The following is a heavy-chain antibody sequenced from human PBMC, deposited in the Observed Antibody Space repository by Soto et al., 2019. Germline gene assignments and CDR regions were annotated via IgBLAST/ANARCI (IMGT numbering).Heavy chain of an antibody. D-gene: IGHD3-16*02. Sequence: SETLSLTCAVYGGSFSGYYWSWIRQPPGKGLEWIGEINHSGSTNYNPSLKSRVTISVDTSKNQFSLTLSSVTAADTAVYYCARGVRYYDYVWGSYRHPIYFDYWGQGTLVTVSS. V-gene: IGHV4-34*01. CDR2: INHSGST. J-gene: IGHJ4*02. CDR3: ARGVRYYDYVWGSYRHPIYFDY. CDR1: GGSFSGYY.